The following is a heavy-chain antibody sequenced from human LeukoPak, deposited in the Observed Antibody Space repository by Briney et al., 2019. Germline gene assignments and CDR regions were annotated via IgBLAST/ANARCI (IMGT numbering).Heavy chain of an antibody. D-gene: IGHD6-19*01. CDR3: AKEPSSGRNPARYFDY. CDR1: GFTVSGVY. CDR2: IYSDDST. Sequence: GGSLRLSCVAPGFTVSGVYMSWVRQAPGQGLDWVSVIYSDDSTYYADSVKGRFTISRDNSKNTQYLQMNSLRGEDTAVYYCAKEPSSGRNPARYFDYWGQGALVTVSS. V-gene: IGHV3-53*01. J-gene: IGHJ4*02.